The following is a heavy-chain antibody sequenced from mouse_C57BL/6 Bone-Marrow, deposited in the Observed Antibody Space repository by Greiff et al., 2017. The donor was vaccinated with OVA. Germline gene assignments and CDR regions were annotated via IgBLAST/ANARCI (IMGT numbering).Heavy chain of an antibody. D-gene: IGHD2-4*01. V-gene: IGHV12-3*01. J-gene: IGHJ3*01. CDR1: GFPITSGYY. CDR2: ITHSGDT. CDR3: AGDYDYTAWFGY. Sequence: KLQESGPGLVKPSQSLFLTCSITGFPITSGYYWIWIRQSPGKPLEWMGFITHSGDTFYNPSLQSPNSITRETSENQFFLQLNSVTTEDTAMYYGAGDYDYTAWFGYWGQGTLVTVSA.